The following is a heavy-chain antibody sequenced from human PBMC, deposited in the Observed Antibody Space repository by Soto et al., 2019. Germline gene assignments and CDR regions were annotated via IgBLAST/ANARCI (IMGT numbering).Heavy chain of an antibody. Sequence: SGPTLVKPTQTLTLTCTFSGFSLSTSGVGVGWIRQPPGKALEWLALIYWDDDKRYSPSLKSRLTITKDTSKNQVVLTMTNMDPVDTATYYCAHSHTYYYDSSGYSAFDIWGQGTMVTVSS. V-gene: IGHV2-5*02. J-gene: IGHJ3*02. CDR1: GFSLSTSGVG. CDR2: IYWDDDK. D-gene: IGHD3-22*01. CDR3: AHSHTYYYDSSGYSAFDI.